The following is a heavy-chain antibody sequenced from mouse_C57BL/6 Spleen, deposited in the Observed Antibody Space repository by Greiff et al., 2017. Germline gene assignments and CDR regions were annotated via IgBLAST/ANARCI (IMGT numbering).Heavy chain of an antibody. V-gene: IGHV1-9*01. CDR3: ARLYGSNYDY. J-gene: IGHJ2*01. Sequence: QVQLQQSGAELLKPGASVKLSCKATGYSFTGYWIEWVKQRPGHGLEWIGEIFPGCGSTNYNETFKGKATFTADTSSNTPYMQLSNLTTADSAIYYCARLYGSNYDYWGQGTTLTVSS. D-gene: IGHD1-1*01. CDR2: IFPGCGST. CDR1: GYSFTGYW.